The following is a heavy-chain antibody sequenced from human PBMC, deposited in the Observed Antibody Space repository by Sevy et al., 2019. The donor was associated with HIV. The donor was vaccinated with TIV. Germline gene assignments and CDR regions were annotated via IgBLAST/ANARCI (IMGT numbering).Heavy chain of an antibody. CDR3: ARWSIAVAGRRAEYFQH. D-gene: IGHD6-19*01. CDR1: GYTFTSYG. J-gene: IGHJ1*01. V-gene: IGHV1-18*01. CDR2: IRAYNGNT. Sequence: ASVKVSCKASGYTFTSYGISWVRQAPGQGLEWMGWIRAYNGNTNYAQKLQGRVTMTTDTSTSTAYMELRSLRSDDTAVYYCARWSIAVAGRRAEYFQHWGQGTLVTVSS.